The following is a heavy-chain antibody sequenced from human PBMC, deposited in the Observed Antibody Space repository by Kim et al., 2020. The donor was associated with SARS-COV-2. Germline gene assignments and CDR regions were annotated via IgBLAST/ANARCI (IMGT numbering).Heavy chain of an antibody. V-gene: IGHV3-49*03. CDR2: IRSKAYGGTT. D-gene: IGHD1-26*01. J-gene: IGHJ3*02. CDR3: TRSNSGSYYVAFDI. Sequence: GGSLRLSCTASGFTFGDYAMSWFRQAPGKGLEWVGFIRSKAYGGTTEYAASVKGRLTISRDDSKSIAYLQMNSLKTEDTAVYYCTRSNSGSYYVAFDIWGQGTMVTVSS. CDR1: GFTFGDYA.